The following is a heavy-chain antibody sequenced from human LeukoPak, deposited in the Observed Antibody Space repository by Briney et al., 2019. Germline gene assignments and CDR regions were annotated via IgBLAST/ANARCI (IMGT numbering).Heavy chain of an antibody. D-gene: IGHD2-2*02. J-gene: IGHJ3*02. CDR2: IIPILGIA. Sequence: ASVNVSCKASVGTFTSYAISWVRQAPGQGLEWMGRIIPILGIANYAQKFQGRVTITADKSTSTAYMELSSLISEDPAGYSFAIRYNMKTPLGFYTDMWGQEAIRTVSS. CDR1: VGTFTSYA. V-gene: IGHV1-69*04. CDR3: AIRYNMKTPLGFYTDM.